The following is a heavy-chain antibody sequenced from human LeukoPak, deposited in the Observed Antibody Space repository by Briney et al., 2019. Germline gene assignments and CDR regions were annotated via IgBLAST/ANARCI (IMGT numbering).Heavy chain of an antibody. J-gene: IGHJ2*01. D-gene: IGHD6-6*01. V-gene: IGHV3-7*05. Sequence: PGGSLRLSCAASGFTFSRYWMSWVRQAPGKGLEWVASIEEDGSEKYYVDSVKGRCTISRDSAKNTLYLQMNSLRVEDTAVYYCARDSSNWYFDLWGRGSLVTVSS. CDR2: IEEDGSEK. CDR1: GFTFSRYW. CDR3: ARDSSNWYFDL.